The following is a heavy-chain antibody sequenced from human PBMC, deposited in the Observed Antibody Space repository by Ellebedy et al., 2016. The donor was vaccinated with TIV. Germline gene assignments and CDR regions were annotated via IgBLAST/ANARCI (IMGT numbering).Heavy chain of an antibody. D-gene: IGHD3-10*01. J-gene: IGHJ4*02. CDR2: IYYSGST. Sequence: MPSETLSLTCTVSGGSISSYYWSWIRQPPGKGLEWIGYIYYSGSTNYNPSLKSRVTISVDTSKNQFSLKLSSVTAADTAVYYCARHAGSGSYGPRNIDYWGQGTLVTVSS. V-gene: IGHV4-59*08. CDR1: GGSISSYY. CDR3: ARHAGSGSYGPRNIDY.